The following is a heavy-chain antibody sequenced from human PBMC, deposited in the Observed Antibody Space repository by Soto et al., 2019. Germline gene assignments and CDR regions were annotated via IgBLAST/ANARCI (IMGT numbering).Heavy chain of an antibody. CDR2: ISSSTSYV. CDR1: GFTFSRYG. Sequence: EVQLVESGGGLVKPGGSLRLSCAASGFTFSRYGMNWLRQAPGKGLEWVASISSSTSYVYYADSVKGRFSTSRDNAKNILYLEMYALRSEDTAIYYCARDPSEGHVGNWFESWGQGTLVTVSS. V-gene: IGHV3-21*06. CDR3: ARDPSEGHVGNWFES. J-gene: IGHJ5*01.